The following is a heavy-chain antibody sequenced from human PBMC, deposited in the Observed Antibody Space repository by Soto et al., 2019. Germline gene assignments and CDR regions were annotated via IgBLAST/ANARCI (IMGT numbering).Heavy chain of an antibody. V-gene: IGHV3-73*01. Sequence: GESLKISCVGSGFTFHGSTMHWVRQASGKGLEWIGLISIKPNNYATVYAASVTGRFTISRDDSNNTAYLQMNSLKTEVTAMYYCVGGYENSKYYFDYWGRGTVVTVSS. D-gene: IGHD3-22*01. CDR2: ISIKPNNYAT. CDR3: VGGYENSKYYFDY. CDR1: GFTFHGST. J-gene: IGHJ4*02.